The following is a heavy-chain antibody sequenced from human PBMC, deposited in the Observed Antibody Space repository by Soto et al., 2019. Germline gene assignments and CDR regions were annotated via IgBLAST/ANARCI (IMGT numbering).Heavy chain of an antibody. Sequence: GASVKVSCKPSARTYSSYPISWMRHAPRQGLEWMGASIPIFGTANYAQKFQGRATITADESTSTAYMELSSLRSEDTAVYYCASLRYFDWLSGKYYYGMDVWGQGTTVTVS. V-gene: IGHV1-69*13. J-gene: IGHJ6*02. D-gene: IGHD3-9*01. CDR2: SIPIFGTA. CDR3: ASLRYFDWLSGKYYYGMDV. CDR1: ARTYSSYP.